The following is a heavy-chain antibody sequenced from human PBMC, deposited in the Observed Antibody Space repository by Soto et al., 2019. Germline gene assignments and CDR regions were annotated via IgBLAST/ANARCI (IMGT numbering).Heavy chain of an antibody. J-gene: IGHJ5*02. CDR2: IHTGDGDT. CDR1: GYTFNRYA. D-gene: IGHD3-16*01. CDR3: ARVPRYTSDVVQVPAVMFDDWFVP. V-gene: IGHV1-3*04. Sequence: QVQLVQSGAEVKKPGASVKLSCKTSGYTFNRYAVQWVRQAPGQTFEWLGWIHTGDGDTKYSQKFRDRSTITRDTSTTTAYMELSNLRSEDTAIYYCARVPRYTSDVVQVPAVMFDDWFVPWGQGTLVTVSS.